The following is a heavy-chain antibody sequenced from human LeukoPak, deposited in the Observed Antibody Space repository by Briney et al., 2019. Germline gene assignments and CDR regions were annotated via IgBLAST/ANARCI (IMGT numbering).Heavy chain of an antibody. D-gene: IGHD3-10*01. V-gene: IGHV3-21*01. J-gene: IGHJ4*02. CDR1: GFTFSRYS. CDR2: ISSSGNYV. Sequence: GGSLRLSCAASGFTFSRYSMNWVRQAPGKGLEWVSLISSSGNYVYYADSVKGRFTVSRDNAKNSLVLRMTSLRVDDTAVYYCARELDGRGSGYWGQGTLVKVSS. CDR3: ARELDGRGSGY.